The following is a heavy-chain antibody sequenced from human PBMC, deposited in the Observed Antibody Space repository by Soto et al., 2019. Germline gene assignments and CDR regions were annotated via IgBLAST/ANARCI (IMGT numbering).Heavy chain of an antibody. CDR1: GGSISSGDYS. CDR2: IFHGGST. Sequence: PSETLSLACTVSGGSISSGDYSWNWIRQPPGKGLEWIGYIFHGGSTYYNPSLRSRVTISVDRSRTQFSLKMSSVTAADTAVYYCARGRVVVPAAVMFNCLDPWGQGTLVTVSS. CDR3: ARGRVVVPAAVMFNCLDP. D-gene: IGHD2-2*01. V-gene: IGHV4-30-2*01. J-gene: IGHJ5*02.